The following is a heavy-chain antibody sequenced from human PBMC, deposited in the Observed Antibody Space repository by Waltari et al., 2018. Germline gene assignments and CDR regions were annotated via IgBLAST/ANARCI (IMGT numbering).Heavy chain of an antibody. CDR2: IYTMGST. V-gene: IGHV4-61*09. Sequence: QVQLQESGPGLVKPSQTLSLTCTVSGGSISSGSYYWSWIRQPAGKGLEWIGYIYTMGSTNYNPSLKSRVTISVDTSKNQFSLKLSSVTAADTAVYYCARGFRFFDYWGQGTLVTVSS. CDR3: ARGFRFFDY. D-gene: IGHD3-10*01. J-gene: IGHJ4*02. CDR1: GGSISSGSYY.